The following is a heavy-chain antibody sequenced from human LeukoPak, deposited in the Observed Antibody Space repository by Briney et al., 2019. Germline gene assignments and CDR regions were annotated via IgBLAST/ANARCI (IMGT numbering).Heavy chain of an antibody. D-gene: IGHD2-2*01. J-gene: IGHJ5*02. CDR1: GGSISGHY. CDR3: ARADIVVVPAAMAQFDP. CDR2: IHYTGRT. V-gene: IGHV4-59*11. Sequence: SETLSLTCTVSGGSISGHYWSWIRQPPGKGLEWIGYIHYTGRTDYSPSLKSRVSLSVDLSKNQFSLELTSVTAADTAIYFCARADIVVVPAAMAQFDPWGQGTLVTVSS.